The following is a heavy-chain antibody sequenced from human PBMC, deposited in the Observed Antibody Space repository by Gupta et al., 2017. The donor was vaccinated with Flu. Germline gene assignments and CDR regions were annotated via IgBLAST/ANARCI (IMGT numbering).Heavy chain of an antibody. D-gene: IGHD5-18*01. V-gene: IGHV3-9*01. CDR3: VKGGYSRGWPDNWFDP. CDR1: GFTFDDYA. Sequence: EVQLVESGGGLVHPGRSLRLSCAASGFTFDDYAMHWVRQAPGKGPEWVSGISWNSGRIGYADSVKGRFTISRDNAKNSLFLQMDSLRSEDTAFYYCVKGGYSRGWPDNWFDPWGQGTLVTVSS. CDR2: ISWNSGRI. J-gene: IGHJ5*02.